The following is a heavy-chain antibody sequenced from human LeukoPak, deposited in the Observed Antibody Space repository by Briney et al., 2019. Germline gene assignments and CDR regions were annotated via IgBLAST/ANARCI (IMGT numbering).Heavy chain of an antibody. CDR3: ARSSGSSSSKRDFDY. D-gene: IGHD6-6*01. J-gene: IGHJ4*02. CDR2: IIPIFGTA. Sequence: ASVKVSCKASGGTFNSYAISWVRQAPGQGLEWMGGIIPIFGTANYAQKFQGRVTITADESTSTAYMELSSLRSEDTAVYYCARSSGSSSSKRDFDYWGQGTLVTVSS. CDR1: GGTFNSYA. V-gene: IGHV1-69*13.